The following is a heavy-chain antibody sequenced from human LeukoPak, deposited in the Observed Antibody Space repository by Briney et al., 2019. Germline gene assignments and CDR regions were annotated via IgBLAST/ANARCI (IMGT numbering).Heavy chain of an antibody. D-gene: IGHD3-10*01. J-gene: IGHJ2*01. Sequence: SETLSLTCTVSGGSVSSDSWNWIRQSPEKGLEWIGYIYNTGNSNHNPSLKNRVTISFDKSKSQLSLVLTSVTAADTAIYYCARLGKMNLVQGVFWYFDLWGRGTLVTVS. V-gene: IGHV4-59*08. CDR1: GGSVSSDS. CDR3: ARLGKMNLVQGVFWYFDL. CDR2: IYNTGNS.